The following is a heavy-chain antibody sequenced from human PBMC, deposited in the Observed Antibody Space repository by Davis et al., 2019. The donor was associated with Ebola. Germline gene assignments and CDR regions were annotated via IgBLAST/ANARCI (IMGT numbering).Heavy chain of an antibody. D-gene: IGHD4-11*01. CDR2: INHSGST. V-gene: IGHV4-34*01. CDR3: ARAATVGAWFDP. Sequence: SETLSLTCAVSGGSFSGYYWSWIRQPPGKGLEWIGEINHSGSTNYNPSLKSRVTISVDTSKNQFSLKLSSVTAADTAVYYCARAATVGAWFDPWGQGTLVTVSS. CDR1: GGSFSGYY. J-gene: IGHJ5*02.